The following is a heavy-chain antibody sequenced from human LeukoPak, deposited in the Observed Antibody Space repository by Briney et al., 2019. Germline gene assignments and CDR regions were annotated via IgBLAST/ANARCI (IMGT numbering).Heavy chain of an antibody. V-gene: IGHV3-23*01. CDR3: AKDLGIRFLEWLFGDFDY. CDR1: GFTFSSYA. Sequence: GGSLRLSCAASGFTFSSYAMSWVRQAPGKGLEWVSAISGSGGSTYYADSVKGRFTISRDNSKNTLYLQMNSLRAEDTAVYYCAKDLGIRFLEWLFGDFDYWGQGTLVTVSS. D-gene: IGHD3-3*01. J-gene: IGHJ4*02. CDR2: ISGSGGST.